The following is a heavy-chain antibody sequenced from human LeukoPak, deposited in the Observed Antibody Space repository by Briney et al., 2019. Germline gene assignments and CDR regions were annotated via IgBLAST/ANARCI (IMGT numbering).Heavy chain of an antibody. V-gene: IGHV1-69*01. CDR3: AKGRRWGYCSGGSCHTPYYFDY. CDR2: IIPIFGTA. Sequence: ASVKVSCKASGGTFSSYAISWVRQAPGQGLEWMGGIIPIFGTANYAQKFQGRVTITADESTSTAYMELSGLRSEDTAVYYCAKGRRWGYCSGGSCHTPYYFDYWGQGTLVTVSS. J-gene: IGHJ4*02. D-gene: IGHD2-15*01. CDR1: GGTFSSYA.